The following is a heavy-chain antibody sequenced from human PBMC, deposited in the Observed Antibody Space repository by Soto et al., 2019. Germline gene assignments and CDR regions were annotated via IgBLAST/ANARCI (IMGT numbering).Heavy chain of an antibody. CDR3: ARKSITMVRGDKGYYMDV. J-gene: IGHJ6*03. Sequence: ASVKGSCKASGYTFTSYDINWVRQATGQGLEWMGWMNPNSGNTGYAQKFQGRVTMTRNTSISTAYMELSSLRSEDTAVYYCARKSITMVRGDKGYYMDVWGKGTTVTVSS. CDR1: GYTFTSYD. V-gene: IGHV1-8*01. CDR2: MNPNSGNT. D-gene: IGHD3-10*01.